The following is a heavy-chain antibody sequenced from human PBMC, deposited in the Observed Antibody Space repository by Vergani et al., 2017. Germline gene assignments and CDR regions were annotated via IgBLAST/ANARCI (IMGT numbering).Heavy chain of an antibody. J-gene: IGHJ4*02. Sequence: EVQLLESGGGLVQPGGSLRLSCAASGFTFSSYAMSWVRQAPGKGLEWVSAISGSGGSTYYADSVKGRFTISRDNSKNTLYLQMNSLRAEDTAVYYCAKGYPGEVDIWVGELGYFDYWGQGTLVTVSS. CDR3: AKGYPGEVDIWVGELGYFDY. D-gene: IGHD3-10*01. V-gene: IGHV3-23*01. CDR2: ISGSGGST. CDR1: GFTFSSYA.